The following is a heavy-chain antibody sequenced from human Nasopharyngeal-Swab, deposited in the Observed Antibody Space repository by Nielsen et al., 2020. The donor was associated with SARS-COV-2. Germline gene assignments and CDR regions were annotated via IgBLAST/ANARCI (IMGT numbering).Heavy chain of an antibody. CDR3: ARGGYQLLLRNYYYGMDV. V-gene: IGHV4-34*01. Sequence: SETLSLTCAVHVGSFSGYYWSWVRQPTGKGLEWIGEVEHTGRTNNNPSLQSRVTMSVDTSKNQFSLTLSSVTAADTAVYYCARGGYQLLLRNYYYGMDVWSQGTTVTVSS. D-gene: IGHD2-15*01. CDR2: VEHTGRT. J-gene: IGHJ6*02. CDR1: VGSFSGYY.